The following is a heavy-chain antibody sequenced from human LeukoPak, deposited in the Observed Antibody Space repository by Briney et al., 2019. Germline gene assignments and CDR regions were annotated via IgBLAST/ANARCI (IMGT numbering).Heavy chain of an antibody. D-gene: IGHD3-10*01. Sequence: GGSLRLSCAASGFAFSSYEMNWVRQAPGKGLEWVSYISSSGNTIYYADSVKGRFTISRDNTKNSLYLQMNSLRAEDTAGYYCARDSSGNFIPYYFDWWGQGTLVTVSS. J-gene: IGHJ4*02. V-gene: IGHV3-48*03. CDR3: ARDSSGNFIPYYFDW. CDR2: ISSSGNTI. CDR1: GFAFSSYE.